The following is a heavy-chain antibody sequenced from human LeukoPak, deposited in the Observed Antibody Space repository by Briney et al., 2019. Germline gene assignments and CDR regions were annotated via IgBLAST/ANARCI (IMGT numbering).Heavy chain of an antibody. CDR3: ARGVATVTPYYFDY. V-gene: IGHV3-30*03. Sequence: LSLTCTVSGGSISSSYWSWVRQAPGKGVEWVAVISYDGSNKYYADSVKGRFTISRDNSKNTLYLQMNSLRAEDTAVYYCARGVATVTPYYFDYWGQGTLVTVSS. J-gene: IGHJ4*02. CDR1: GGSISSSY. CDR2: ISYDGSNK. D-gene: IGHD4-17*01.